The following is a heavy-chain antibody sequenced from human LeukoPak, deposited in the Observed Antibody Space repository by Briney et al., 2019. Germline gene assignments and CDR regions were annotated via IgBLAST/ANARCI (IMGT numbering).Heavy chain of an antibody. V-gene: IGHV4-59*01. CDR3: ASYSNSWYYFDY. D-gene: IGHD6-13*01. CDR2: MYYSGNS. Sequence: SETLSLTCTVSGGSITSYYWSWIRQPPGKGLEWIGYMYYSGNSYYNPSLKSRVTISVDTTKNQFSLKLSSMTAADTAVYYCASYSNSWYYFDYWGQGTLVTVSS. J-gene: IGHJ4*02. CDR1: GGSITSYY.